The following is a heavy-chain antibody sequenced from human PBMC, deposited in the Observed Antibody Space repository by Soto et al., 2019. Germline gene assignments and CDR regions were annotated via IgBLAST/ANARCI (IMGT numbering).Heavy chain of an antibody. J-gene: IGHJ6*02. Sequence: GESLKISCKGSGDSFTSYWIGWVRQMPGKGLECMGIIYPGDSDTRYSPSFQGQVTISADKSISTAYLQWSSLKASDTAMYYCARPTNRGKYYYGMDVWGQGTTVTVSS. CDR1: GDSFTSYW. CDR3: ARPTNRGKYYYGMDV. D-gene: IGHD2-8*01. V-gene: IGHV5-51*01. CDR2: IYPGDSDT.